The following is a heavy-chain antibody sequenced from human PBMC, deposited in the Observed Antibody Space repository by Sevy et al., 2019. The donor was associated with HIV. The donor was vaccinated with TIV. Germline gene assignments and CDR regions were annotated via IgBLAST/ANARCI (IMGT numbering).Heavy chain of an antibody. J-gene: IGHJ3*02. CDR1: GFTFSSYS. CDR2: ISSSSTI. V-gene: IGHV3-48*01. Sequence: GGSLRLSCAASGFTFSSYSMNWVRQAPGKGLKWVSYISSSSTIYYADSVKGRFTISRDNAKNSLYLQMNSLRAEDTAVYYCARAGHSNWGGAFDIWGQGTMVTVSS. D-gene: IGHD7-27*01. CDR3: ARAGHSNWGGAFDI.